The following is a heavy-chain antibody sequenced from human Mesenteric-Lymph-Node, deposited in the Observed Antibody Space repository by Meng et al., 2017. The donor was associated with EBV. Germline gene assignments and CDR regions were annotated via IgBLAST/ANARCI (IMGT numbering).Heavy chain of an antibody. J-gene: IGHJ4*02. CDR2: ISHNGHT. CDR1: GGSITTNNY. Sequence: GERQGSGPGLVKPSRTLSLTCAVSGGSITTNNYWSWVRQPPGKGLEWIAEISHNGHTNYSPSLKSRVTISIDKSKNQFSLKVDSVTAADTAVYYCARERGAGTYQGFDFWGQGTLVTVSS. V-gene: IGHV4-4*02. CDR3: ARERGAGTYQGFDF. D-gene: IGHD3-10*01.